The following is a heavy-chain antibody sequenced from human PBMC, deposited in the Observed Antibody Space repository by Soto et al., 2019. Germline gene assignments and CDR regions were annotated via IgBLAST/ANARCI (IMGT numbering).Heavy chain of an antibody. J-gene: IGHJ4*02. D-gene: IGHD4-17*01. CDR2: IYSDGST. Sequence: GGSLRLSCAASGFTVSSNHMSWVRQAPGKGLEWVSVIYSDGSTYYADSVKGRLTISRDNSKSTLSLQMNSLGAEDTAVYYCARDSLYGGIDYWGQGTLVTVSS. CDR3: ARDSLYGGIDY. CDR1: GFTVSSNH. V-gene: IGHV3-66*01.